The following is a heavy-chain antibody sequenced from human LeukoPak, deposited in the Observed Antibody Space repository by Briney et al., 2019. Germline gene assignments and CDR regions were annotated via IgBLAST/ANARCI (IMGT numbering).Heavy chain of an antibody. Sequence: ASVKVSCKASGYTFTGYYMHWVRQAPGQGLEWMGWINPNSGGTNYAQKLQGRVTMTRDTSISTAYMELSRLRSDDTAVYYCASTSITYYDFWSGDNWFDPWGQGTLVTVSS. CDR1: GYTFTGYY. V-gene: IGHV1-2*02. J-gene: IGHJ5*02. CDR2: INPNSGGT. CDR3: ASTSITYYDFWSGDNWFDP. D-gene: IGHD3-3*01.